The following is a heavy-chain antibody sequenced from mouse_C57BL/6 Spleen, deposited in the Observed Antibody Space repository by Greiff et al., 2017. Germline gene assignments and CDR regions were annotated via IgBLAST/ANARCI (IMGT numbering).Heavy chain of an antibody. Sequence: EVKLMESGEGLVKPGGSLKLSCAASGFTFSSYAMSWVRQTPEKRLEWVAYISSGGDYIYYADTVKGRFTISRDNARNTLYLQMSSLKSEDTAMYYCTRLCPYFDYWGQGTTLTVSS. J-gene: IGHJ2*01. CDR3: TRLCPYFDY. CDR1: GFTFSSYA. V-gene: IGHV5-9-1*02. D-gene: IGHD6-5*01. CDR2: ISSGGDYI.